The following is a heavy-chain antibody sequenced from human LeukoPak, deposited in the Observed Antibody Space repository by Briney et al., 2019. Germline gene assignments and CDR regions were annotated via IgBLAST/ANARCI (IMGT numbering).Heavy chain of an antibody. CDR3: ARGRNWFDP. V-gene: IGHV4-61*02. CDR2: IYTSGST. Sequence: SQTLSLTCTVSGGSISSGSYYWSWIRQPAGKGLEWIGRIYTSGSTNYNPSLKSRVTVSVDTSKNQFSLKLSSVTAADTAVYYCARGRNWFDPWGQGTLVTVSS. J-gene: IGHJ5*02. CDR1: GGSISSGSYY.